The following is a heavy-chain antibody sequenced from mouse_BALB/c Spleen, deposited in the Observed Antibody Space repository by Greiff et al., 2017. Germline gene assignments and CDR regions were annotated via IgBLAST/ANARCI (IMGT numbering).Heavy chain of an antibody. V-gene: IGHV14-3*02. Sequence: VQLPQSGAALVKPGASVKLSCTASGFNIKDPYMHWVKQRPEQGLEWIGRIDPANGNTKYDPKFQGKATITADTSSNTDYLQLSSLTSEDTAVYYGDRHDGSWFDYWGQGTLVTVSA. CDR1: GFNIKDPY. D-gene: IGHD2-12*01. CDR2: IDPANGNT. J-gene: IGHJ3*01. CDR3: DRHDGSWFDY.